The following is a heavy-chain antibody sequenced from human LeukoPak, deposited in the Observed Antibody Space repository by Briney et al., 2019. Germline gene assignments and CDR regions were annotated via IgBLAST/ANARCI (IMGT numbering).Heavy chain of an antibody. CDR2: IYGSGST. V-gene: IGHV4-59*08. Sequence: SETLSLTCTVSGDSLSSHYWSWIRQPPGKGLEWIGYIYGSGSTHYDPSLRSRVTISEDTSENQFSLKLTYVTAADTAVYYCARNVGWYSHDSWGQGTLVTVSS. D-gene: IGHD6-19*01. CDR1: GDSLSSHY. CDR3: ARNVGWYSHDS. J-gene: IGHJ4*02.